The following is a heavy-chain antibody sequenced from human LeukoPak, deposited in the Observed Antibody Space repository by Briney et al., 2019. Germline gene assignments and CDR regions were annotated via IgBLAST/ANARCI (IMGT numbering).Heavy chain of an antibody. CDR2: IKQDGGEK. CDR3: ARDRDYYGSLIYAYDAFDL. Sequence: GGSLRLSCAASEFTLSSYWMTWVRQAPGKGLEWVANIKQDGGEKHYVDSVEGRFTISRDNAKNSLFLQMNSLRVEDTAAYYCARDRDYYGSLIYAYDAFDLWGQGTMVTVSS. V-gene: IGHV3-7*03. D-gene: IGHD3-10*01. J-gene: IGHJ3*01. CDR1: EFTLSSYW.